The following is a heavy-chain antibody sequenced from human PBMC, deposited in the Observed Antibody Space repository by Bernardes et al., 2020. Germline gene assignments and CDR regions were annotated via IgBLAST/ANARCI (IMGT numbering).Heavy chain of an antibody. CDR3: ARARVVVAAPGVYYYYYGMDV. CDR1: GYTFTSYD. J-gene: IGHJ6*02. CDR2: MNPNSGNT. V-gene: IGHV1-8*01. D-gene: IGHD2-15*01. Sequence: ASVKVSCKASGYTFTSYDINWVRRATGQGLEWMGWMNPNSGNTGYAQKFQGRVTMTRNTSISTAYMELSSLRSEDTAVYYCARARVVVAAPGVYYYYYGMDVWGQGTTVTVSS.